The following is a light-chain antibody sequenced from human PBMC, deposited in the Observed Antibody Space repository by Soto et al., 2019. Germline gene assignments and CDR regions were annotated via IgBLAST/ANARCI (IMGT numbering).Light chain of an antibody. CDR2: EVS. J-gene: IGLJ2*01. Sequence: QSALTQPPSASGSPGQSVTISCTGTSSDVGGYNYVSWYQQHPGKAPKLMIYEVSKWPSGVPDRFSGSKSGNTASLTVSGLQAEDEADSYCSSYAGSNNLVVFGGGTKLTVL. CDR3: SSYAGSNNLVV. CDR1: SSDVGGYNY. V-gene: IGLV2-8*01.